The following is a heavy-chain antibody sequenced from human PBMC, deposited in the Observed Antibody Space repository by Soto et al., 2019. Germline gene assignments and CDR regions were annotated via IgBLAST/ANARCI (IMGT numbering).Heavy chain of an antibody. CDR1: GGTFSCYA. J-gene: IGHJ5*02. D-gene: IGHD6-13*01. Sequence: QVQLVQSGAEVKKPGSSVKVSCKASGGTFSCYAISWVRQAPGQGLEWMGGIIPIFGTANYAQKFQGRVRSTADESTSTAYMELSSRRSEDTAVYYCARGRVAAAGHNWFDPWGQGTLVTVSS. CDR3: ARGRVAAAGHNWFDP. V-gene: IGHV1-69*12. CDR2: IIPIFGTA.